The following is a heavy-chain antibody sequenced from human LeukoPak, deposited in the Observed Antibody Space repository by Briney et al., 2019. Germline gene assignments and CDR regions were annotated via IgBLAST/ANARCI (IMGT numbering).Heavy chain of an antibody. D-gene: IGHD5/OR15-5a*01. Sequence: ASVKVSCKASGNTFTSHYMHWLRQAPGQGLEWVGMINPSGGYTTYAQRFQGRVTMTRDASTSTIYMELRSLRSEDTAVYYCARRKYSVSWYDYWDQRTLVIVSS. V-gene: IGHV1-46*01. CDR3: ARRKYSVSWYDY. CDR2: INPSGGYT. CDR1: GNTFTSHY. J-gene: IGHJ5*01.